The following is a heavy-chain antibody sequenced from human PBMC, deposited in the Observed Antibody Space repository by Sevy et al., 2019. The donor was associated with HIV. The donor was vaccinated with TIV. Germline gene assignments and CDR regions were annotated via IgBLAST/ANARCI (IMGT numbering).Heavy chain of an antibody. Sequence: ASVKVSCKASGYTFTNYHITWVRQAPGQGLEWMGWITAYNGNTNYAQRLQGRVTLTTETSTSAAYMELRSLRSDDTAVYYCARAPSGSQGPGQYFHHWGQGTLVTVSS. J-gene: IGHJ1*01. CDR3: ARAPSGSQGPGQYFHH. CDR2: ITAYNGNT. CDR1: GYTFTNYH. D-gene: IGHD1-26*01. V-gene: IGHV1-18*01.